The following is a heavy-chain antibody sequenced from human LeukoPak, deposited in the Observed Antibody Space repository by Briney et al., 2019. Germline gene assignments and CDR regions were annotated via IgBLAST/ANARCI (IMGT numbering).Heavy chain of an antibody. J-gene: IGHJ4*02. Sequence: GASVKVSCKASGGTFSSYAISWVRQAPGQGLEWMGGIIPIFGTANYAQKFQGRVTITADKSTSTAYMGLSRLTSDDTAVYYCARVKGRVFGVIATKERYFDYWGQGTLVTVSS. CDR1: GGTFSSYA. CDR3: ARVKGRVFGVIATKERYFDY. V-gene: IGHV1-69*06. CDR2: IIPIFGTA. D-gene: IGHD3-3*01.